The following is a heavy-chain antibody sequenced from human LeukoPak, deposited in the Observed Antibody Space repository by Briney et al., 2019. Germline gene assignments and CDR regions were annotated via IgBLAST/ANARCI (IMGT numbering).Heavy chain of an antibody. CDR2: ISGYNGNT. D-gene: IGHD3-22*01. V-gene: IGHV1-18*01. CDR3: ARDFHSSGYYHYFHY. Sequence: GASLKVSCKGSGYTFTNYGNSWVRQAPGQALEWMGWISGYNGNTNYAQKLQGRVTMTTDTSTSTAYMELRSLRSDDTAVYYCARDFHSSGYYHYFHYWGQGTLVTVSS. CDR1: GYTFTNYG. J-gene: IGHJ4*02.